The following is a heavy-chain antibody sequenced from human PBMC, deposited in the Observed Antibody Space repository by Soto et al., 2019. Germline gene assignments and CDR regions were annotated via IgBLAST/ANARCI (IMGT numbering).Heavy chain of an antibody. J-gene: IGHJ4*02. V-gene: IGHV3-23*01. CDR2: ISGSGGST. CDR3: AKAPPSGSYSKNYFDY. D-gene: IGHD1-26*01. Sequence: GGSLRLSCAASGFTFSSYAMSWVRQAPGKGLEWVSAISGSGGSTYYGDSVKGRFTISRDNSKNTLYLQMNSLRAKDTAVYYCAKAPPSGSYSKNYFDYWGQGTLVTVSS. CDR1: GFTFSSYA.